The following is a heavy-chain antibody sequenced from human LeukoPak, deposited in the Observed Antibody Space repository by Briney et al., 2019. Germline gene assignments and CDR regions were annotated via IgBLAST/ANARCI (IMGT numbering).Heavy chain of an antibody. J-gene: IGHJ5*02. CDR3: ARGWRITGTTLEWFDP. D-gene: IGHD1-20*01. Sequence: SVKVSCKASGGTFSSYAISWVRQAPGQGLEWMGGIIPIFGTANYAQKFQGRVTITADESTSTAYMELSSLRSEDTAVYYCARGWRITGTTLEWFDPWGQGTLDTVSS. CDR1: GGTFSSYA. CDR2: IIPIFGTA. V-gene: IGHV1-69*13.